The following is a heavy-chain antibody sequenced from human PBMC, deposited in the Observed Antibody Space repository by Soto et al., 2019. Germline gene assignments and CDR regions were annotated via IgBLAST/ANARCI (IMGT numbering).Heavy chain of an antibody. D-gene: IGHD1-26*01. CDR2: IYYSGTT. CDR1: GYSISSSNW. V-gene: IGHV4-28*01. Sequence: PSETLSLTCAVSGYSISSSNWWGWIRQPPGKGLEWIGYIYYSGTTYYNPSLKSRVTMSVDTSKNQCSLKLTSVTAMDTAVYYCARREIQGPIDYWGQGTLVTVSS. J-gene: IGHJ4*02. CDR3: ARREIQGPIDY.